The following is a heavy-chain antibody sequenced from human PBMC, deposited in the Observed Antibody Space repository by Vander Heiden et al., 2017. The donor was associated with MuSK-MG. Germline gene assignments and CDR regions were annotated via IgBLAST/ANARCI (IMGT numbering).Heavy chain of an antibody. CDR1: GGSLSRYY. Sequence: QVQLQASGPGLVKPSEPLSLHCTVSGGSLSRYYWSWIRQPPGKGLEWIGYIYYSGSTNYNPSLKRRVTISVDTSKNQVSLKLSSVTAADTAVYYCARGAAVAGKGEQKYFQHWGQGTLVTVSS. V-gene: IGHV4-59*01. D-gene: IGHD6-19*01. CDR3: ARGAAVAGKGEQKYFQH. CDR2: IYYSGST. J-gene: IGHJ1*01.